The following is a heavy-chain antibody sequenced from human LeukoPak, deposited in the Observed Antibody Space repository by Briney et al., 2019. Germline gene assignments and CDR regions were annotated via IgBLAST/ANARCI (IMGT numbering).Heavy chain of an antibody. CDR2: IYPGDSDT. CDR1: GYSFTSYW. CDR3: ARRGGGEYGDYVIDY. V-gene: IGHV5-51*01. J-gene: IGHJ4*02. D-gene: IGHD4-17*01. Sequence: NRGESLKISCKGSGYSFTSYWIGWVRQMPGKGLEWMGIIYPGDSDTRYSPSFQGQVTISADKSISTAYLQWSSLKASDTAMYYCARRGGGEYGDYVIDYWGQGTLVTVSS.